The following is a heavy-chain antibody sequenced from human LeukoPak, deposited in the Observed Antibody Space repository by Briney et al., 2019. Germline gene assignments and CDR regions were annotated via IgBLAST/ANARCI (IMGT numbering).Heavy chain of an antibody. Sequence: GGSLRLSCAASGFTFSDYYMSWIRQAPGKGLEWVSYISSSGSTIYYADSVKGRFTISRDNAKNSLYLQMNSLRAEDTAVYYCANGPDYDILTGYYNPHYGMDVWGQGTTVTVSS. CDR1: GFTFSDYY. CDR2: ISSSGSTI. CDR3: ANGPDYDILTGYYNPHYGMDV. D-gene: IGHD3-9*01. V-gene: IGHV3-11*01. J-gene: IGHJ6*02.